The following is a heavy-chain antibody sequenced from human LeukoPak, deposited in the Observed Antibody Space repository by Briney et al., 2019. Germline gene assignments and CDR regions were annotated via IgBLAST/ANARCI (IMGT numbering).Heavy chain of an antibody. V-gene: IGHV1-69*13. CDR2: IIPIFGTA. Sequence: ASVKVSCKASGGTFSSYAISWVRQAPGQGLEWMGGIIPIFGTANYAQKFQGRVSITADESTSTTYMELSSLRSEDTAVYYCARDAPYSGSAHDAIDIWGQGTMVTVSS. CDR3: ARDAPYSGSAHDAIDI. D-gene: IGHD1-26*01. J-gene: IGHJ3*02. CDR1: GGTFSSYA.